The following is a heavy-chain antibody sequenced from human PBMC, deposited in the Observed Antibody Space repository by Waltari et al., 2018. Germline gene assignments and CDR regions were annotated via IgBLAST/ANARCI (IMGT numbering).Heavy chain of an antibody. CDR3: ARAQLTMARNLDL. J-gene: IGHJ2*01. CDR1: GFTFSSYW. V-gene: IGHV3-74*01. CDR2: ISGDGSTT. Sequence: EVQLVESGGGLVQPGGSLGLSCVTSGFTFSSYWMHWVRQVPGTGLVGVSRISGDGSTTSYADSVKGRFTISRDNAKNTLYLQMNSLRADDTSVYYCARAQLTMARNLDLWGRGTLVTVSS. D-gene: IGHD3-10*01.